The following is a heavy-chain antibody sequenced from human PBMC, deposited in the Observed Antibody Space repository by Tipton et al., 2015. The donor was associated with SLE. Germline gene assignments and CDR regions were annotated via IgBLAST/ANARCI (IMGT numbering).Heavy chain of an antibody. Sequence: TLSLTCTVSGGSISGYYWSWVRQPPGKGLEWMGYVHYSGSTNYNPSLKSRVTLSVDTSQNQSSLRLTSMGAADTAVYYCARERSNDALDIWGQGTMVTVSS. D-gene: IGHD1-26*01. CDR1: GGSISGYY. CDR3: ARERSNDALDI. CDR2: VHYSGST. J-gene: IGHJ3*02. V-gene: IGHV4-59*01.